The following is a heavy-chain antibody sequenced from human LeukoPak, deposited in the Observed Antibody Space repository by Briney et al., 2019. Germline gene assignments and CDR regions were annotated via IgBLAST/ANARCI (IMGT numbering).Heavy chain of an antibody. J-gene: IGHJ3*02. V-gene: IGHV3-23*01. CDR2: ISGSGGST. Sequence: PGGSLRLSCAASGFTFSSYSMNWVRQAPGKGLEWVSAISGSGGSTYYADSVKGRFTISRDNSKNTLYLQMNSLRAEDTAVYYCAKDPTYCGSDCYSWGGDAFDIWGQGTMVTVSS. CDR1: GFTFSSYS. CDR3: AKDPTYCGSDCYSWGGDAFDI. D-gene: IGHD2-21*02.